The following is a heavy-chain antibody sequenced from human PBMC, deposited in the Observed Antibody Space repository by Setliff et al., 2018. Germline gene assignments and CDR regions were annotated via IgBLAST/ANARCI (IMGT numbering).Heavy chain of an antibody. Sequence: GASVKVSCKASGYTFTDYYIHWGRQAPGQGLEWMGRINPDSGGTNYAQKLQGRVTMTRDTSITAAYMELSRLRSDDSAVYYCARCPSNYDLLTGCDCWGQGTLVTVSS. J-gene: IGHJ4*02. CDR3: ARCPSNYDLLTGCDC. CDR1: GYTFTDYY. CDR2: INPDSGGT. D-gene: IGHD3-9*01. V-gene: IGHV1-2*06.